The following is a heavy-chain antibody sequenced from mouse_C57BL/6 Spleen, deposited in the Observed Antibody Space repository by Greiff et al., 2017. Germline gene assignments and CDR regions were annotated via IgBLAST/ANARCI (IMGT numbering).Heavy chain of an antibody. J-gene: IGHJ4*01. D-gene: IGHD1-1*01. Sequence: EVQLQQSGPALVKPGASVKISCKASGYTFTDYYMNWVKQSPGKSLEWIGDIYPKNGGTSYNQKFKGKATLTVDKSSSTAYMELSSLTSEDSAVYYCARHEYGSHDNAMDYWGQGTSVTVSS. CDR2: IYPKNGGT. CDR3: ARHEYGSHDNAMDY. CDR1: GYTFTDYY. V-gene: IGHV1-26*01.